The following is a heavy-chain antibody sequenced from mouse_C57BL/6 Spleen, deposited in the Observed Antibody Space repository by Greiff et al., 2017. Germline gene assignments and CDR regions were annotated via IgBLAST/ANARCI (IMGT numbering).Heavy chain of an antibody. V-gene: IGHV1-7*01. CDR2: INPSSGYT. Sequence: VHLVESGAELAKPGASVKLSCKASGYTFTSYWMHWVKQRPGQGLEWIGYINPSSGYTKYNQKFKDKATLTADKSSSTAYMQLSSLTYEDSAVYYCARSGATVVAKDYAMDYWGQGTSVTVSS. CDR3: ARSGATVVAKDYAMDY. J-gene: IGHJ4*01. CDR1: GYTFTSYW. D-gene: IGHD1-1*01.